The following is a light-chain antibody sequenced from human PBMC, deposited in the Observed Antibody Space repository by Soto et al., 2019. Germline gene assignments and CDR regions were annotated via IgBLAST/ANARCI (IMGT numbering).Light chain of an antibody. CDR3: QQYKSYYT. CDR2: DAS. CDR1: QSISSW. V-gene: IGKV1-5*01. J-gene: IGKJ2*01. Sequence: DIQMTQSPSTLSASVGDRVTITCRASQSISSWLAWYQQKPGKAPKLLIYDASNLESGVPSRISGSGSGTEFTLTISSLQPDDFATYYCQQYKSYYTFGQGTKLEI.